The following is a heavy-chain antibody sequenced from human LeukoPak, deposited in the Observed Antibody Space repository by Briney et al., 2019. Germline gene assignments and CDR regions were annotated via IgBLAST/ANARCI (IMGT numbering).Heavy chain of an antibody. Sequence: GGSLRLSCAASGFTFSNYNINWVRQAPGKGLEWVSHISSSGTMVYADSVKGRFTISRDNSKNTLYLQMGSLRAEDMAVYYCARDLIPYSGGWNWFDPWGQGTLVTVSS. V-gene: IGHV3-48*01. CDR2: ISSSGTM. CDR1: GFTFSNYN. CDR3: ARDLIPYSGGWNWFDP. J-gene: IGHJ5*02. D-gene: IGHD6-19*01.